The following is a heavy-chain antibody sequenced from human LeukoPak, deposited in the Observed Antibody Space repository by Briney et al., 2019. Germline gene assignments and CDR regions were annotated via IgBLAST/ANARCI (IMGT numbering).Heavy chain of an antibody. Sequence: PSQTLSLTCTVSGGSISSDGFYWSWNPQHPGKGLESLGYIYYSGTTYYNPSINGRATFSVDTTKNQFSLKLSPVTAADTALYYCARGTTDGYSYGRFDYLGQGTLVTVSS. CDR1: GGSISSDGFY. J-gene: IGHJ4*02. CDR3: ARGTTDGYSYGRFDY. CDR2: IYYSGTT. V-gene: IGHV4-31*03. D-gene: IGHD5-18*01.